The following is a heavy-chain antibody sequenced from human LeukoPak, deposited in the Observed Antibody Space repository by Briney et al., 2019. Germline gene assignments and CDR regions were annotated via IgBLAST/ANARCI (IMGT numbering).Heavy chain of an antibody. J-gene: IGHJ4*02. V-gene: IGHV1-18*01. CDR1: GYTFTSYG. D-gene: IGHD3-3*01. Sequence: ASVKVSCXASGYTFTSYGISWVRQAPGQGLEWMGWISAYNGNTNYAQKLQGRVTMTTDTSTSTAYMELRSLRSDDTAVYYCARSKSFWSGYYTGFDYWGQGTLVTVSS. CDR2: ISAYNGNT. CDR3: ARSKSFWSGYYTGFDY.